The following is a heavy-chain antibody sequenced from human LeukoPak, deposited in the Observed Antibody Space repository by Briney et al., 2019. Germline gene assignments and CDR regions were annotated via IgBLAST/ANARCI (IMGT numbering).Heavy chain of an antibody. CDR1: GYTFISYG. CDR3: ARSIGLNGSGFCYFDY. CDR2: TGAYNSNT. D-gene: IGHD1-26*01. V-gene: IGHV1-18*01. J-gene: IGHJ4*02. Sequence: GASVKVSCKASGYTFISYGISWVRQAPGQGLEWIGWTGAYNSNTNYAHNLQDRVTMTTDTSTKTAYMELRSLRSDDSAVYYCARSIGLNGSGFCYFDYWGQGTLVTVSS.